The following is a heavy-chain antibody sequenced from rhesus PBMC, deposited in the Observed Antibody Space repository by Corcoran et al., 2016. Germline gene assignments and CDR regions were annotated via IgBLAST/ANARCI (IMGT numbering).Heavy chain of an antibody. CDR1: GGSISDDYY. D-gene: IGHD4-23*01. CDR3: ARSKGVTLFDY. CDR2: IYGSGGGT. Sequence: QVQLQESGPGLVKPSETLSLTCAVSGGSISDDYYWSWICQPPGKGLEWIGYIYGSGGGTNYNPSLKNRVTISIDTSKNQFSLKLSSVTAADTAVYYCARSKGVTLFDYWGQGVLVTVSS. J-gene: IGHJ4*01. V-gene: IGHV4-106*01.